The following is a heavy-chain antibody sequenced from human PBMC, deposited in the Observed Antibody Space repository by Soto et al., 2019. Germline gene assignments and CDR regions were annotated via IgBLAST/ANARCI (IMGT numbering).Heavy chain of an antibody. CDR2: IYPGDSDT. V-gene: IGHV5-51*01. CDR1: GYSFTSYW. CDR3: ARLDTAMATGYYYYYMDV. Sequence: PGESLKISCKGSGYSFTSYWIGWVRQMPGKGLEWMGIIYPGDSDTRYSPSFQGQVTISADKSISTAYLQWSSLKASGTAMYYCARLDTAMATGYYYYYMDVWGKGTTVTVSS. J-gene: IGHJ6*03. D-gene: IGHD5-18*01.